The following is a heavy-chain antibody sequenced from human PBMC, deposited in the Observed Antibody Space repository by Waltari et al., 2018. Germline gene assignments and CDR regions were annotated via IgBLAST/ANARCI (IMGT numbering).Heavy chain of an antibody. CDR1: GYTFTGYY. CDR2: INPHSGDT. D-gene: IGHD1-26*01. CDR3: ARDQALGWELLNY. Sequence: QVQLVQSGAEVKKPGASVTVSCKASGYTFTGYYMHWLRQAPGQGLEWMGWINPHSGDTNYAQKFPGRITMTGDTSISTAYMELSRLRSDDTAVYYCARDQALGWELLNYWGQGTLVTVSS. V-gene: IGHV1-2*02. J-gene: IGHJ4*02.